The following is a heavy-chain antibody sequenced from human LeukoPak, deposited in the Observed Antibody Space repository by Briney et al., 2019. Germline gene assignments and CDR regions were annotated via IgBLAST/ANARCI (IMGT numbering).Heavy chain of an antibody. D-gene: IGHD2-2*02. J-gene: IGHJ6*02. CDR3: ARVPAAIRYYYGMDV. CDR1: GGSISSYY. Sequence: PSETLSLTCTVSGGSISSYYWSWIRQSPGKGLEWIGYIYYSGSTNYNPSLKSRVTISVDTSKNQFSLKLSSVTAADTAVYYCARVPAAIRYYYGMDVWGQGTTVTVSS. V-gene: IGHV4-59*01. CDR2: IYYSGST.